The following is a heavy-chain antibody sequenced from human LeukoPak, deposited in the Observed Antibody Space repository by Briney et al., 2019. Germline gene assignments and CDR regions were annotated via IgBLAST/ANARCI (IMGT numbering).Heavy chain of an antibody. CDR1: GGSISPYY. D-gene: IGHD1-7*01. J-gene: IGHJ4*02. V-gene: IGHV4-59*08. CDR3: ARHGVTGTTSMFSFDY. Sequence: SETLSLTCTVSGGSISPYYWSWIRQPPGKGLEWIGYIYYSGSTSYNPSLKSRVTISVDTSKNQFSLKLSSVTAADTAVYYCARHGVTGTTSMFSFDYWGQGTLVTVSS. CDR2: IYYSGST.